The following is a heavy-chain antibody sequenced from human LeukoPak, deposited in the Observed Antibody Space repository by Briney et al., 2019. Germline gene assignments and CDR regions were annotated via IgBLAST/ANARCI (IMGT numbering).Heavy chain of an antibody. CDR2: IISIFGTA. Sequence: SVKVSYKASGGTFSSYAISWVRQAPGQGLEWMGGIISIFGTANYAQKFQGRVTITADESTSTAYVELSSLRSEDTAVYYCARIPTGTYRFDPWGRGTLVTVSS. CDR3: ARIPTGTYRFDP. CDR1: GGTFSSYA. J-gene: IGHJ5*02. V-gene: IGHV1-69*13. D-gene: IGHD1-1*01.